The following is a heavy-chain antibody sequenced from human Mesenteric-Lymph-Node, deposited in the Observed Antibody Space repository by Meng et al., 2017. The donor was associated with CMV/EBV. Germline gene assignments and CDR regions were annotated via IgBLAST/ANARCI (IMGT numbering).Heavy chain of an antibody. Sequence: GESLKISCAASGFTFSSYWMHWVRQAPGKGLVWVSRINGDETSTSYADSVKGRFTISRDNVKNTLFLQMNSLRPEDTAVYYCARYRVGGTHYDYWGQGTLVTVSS. J-gene: IGHJ4*02. V-gene: IGHV3-74*01. CDR1: GFTFSSYW. CDR2: INGDETST. D-gene: IGHD1-26*01. CDR3: ARYRVGGTHYDY.